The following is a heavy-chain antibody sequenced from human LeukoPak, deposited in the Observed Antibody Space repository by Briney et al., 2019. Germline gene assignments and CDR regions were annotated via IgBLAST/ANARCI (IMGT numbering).Heavy chain of an antibody. CDR1: GGSISSYY. V-gene: IGHV4-59*01. CDR3: AREGTAGTNLNWFDP. D-gene: IGHD1-1*01. J-gene: IGHJ5*02. Sequence: SETLSLTCTVSGGSISSYYWSWIRQPPGKGLEWIGYISYSGSTNFNPSLKSRITISVDTSKNQFSLKLSSVTAADTAVYYCAREGTAGTNLNWFDPWGQGTLVTVSS. CDR2: ISYSGST.